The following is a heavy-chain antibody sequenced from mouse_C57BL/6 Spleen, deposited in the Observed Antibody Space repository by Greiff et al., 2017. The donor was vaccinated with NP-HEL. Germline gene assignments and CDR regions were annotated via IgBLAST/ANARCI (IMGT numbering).Heavy chain of an antibody. V-gene: IGHV2-9-1*01. CDR3: AMKWGDYDAGYYFDY. CDR2: IWTGGGT. J-gene: IGHJ2*01. Sequence: VKLMESGPGLVAPSQSLSITCTVSGFSLTSYAISWVRQPPGKGLEWLGVIWTGGGTNYNSALKSRLSISKDNSKSQVFLKMNSLQTDDTARYYCAMKWGDYDAGYYFDYWGQGTTLTVSS. D-gene: IGHD2-4*01. CDR1: GFSLTSYA.